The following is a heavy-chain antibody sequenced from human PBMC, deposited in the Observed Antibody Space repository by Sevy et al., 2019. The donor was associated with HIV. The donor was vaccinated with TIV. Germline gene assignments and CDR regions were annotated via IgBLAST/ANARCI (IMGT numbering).Heavy chain of an antibody. J-gene: IGHJ4*02. V-gene: IGHV1-24*01. CDR2: FDPEDDET. Sequence: ASVKVSCKVSGYTLTQFSMHWVRQAPGKGLEWMATFDPEDDETIYAQRLQGRVTMTEDTSIDTAYMELSSLRSDDTAVYYCAVTKDYYDSSGYPFDYWGQGSLVTVSS. CDR1: GYTLTQFS. CDR3: AVTKDYYDSSGYPFDY. D-gene: IGHD3-22*01.